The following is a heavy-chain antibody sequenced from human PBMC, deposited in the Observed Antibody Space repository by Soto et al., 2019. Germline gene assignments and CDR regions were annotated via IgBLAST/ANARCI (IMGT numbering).Heavy chain of an antibody. Sequence: GASVKVSCKTSGYTFTDYGISWVRQAPGQGLEWMGWINAYNGNTNFAQTLQGRVTMTTDTSTSTAYMELRSLRSDDTAVYYCARGDVRYYGSGSSSFDAWGQGTQVTVSS. CDR1: GYTFTDYG. CDR2: INAYNGNT. J-gene: IGHJ5*02. CDR3: ARGDVRYYGSGSSSFDA. V-gene: IGHV1-18*01. D-gene: IGHD3-10*01.